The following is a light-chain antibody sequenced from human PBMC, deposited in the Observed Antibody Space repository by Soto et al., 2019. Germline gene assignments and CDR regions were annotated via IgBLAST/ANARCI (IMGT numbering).Light chain of an antibody. CDR3: HQYNNWTLT. V-gene: IGKV3-15*01. CDR1: QSVSSN. J-gene: IGKJ4*01. CDR2: GAS. Sequence: EIVMTQSPGTLSVSPGERATLSCRASQSVSSNLAWYQQQPGQAPRLLIYGASTRATGIPARFSGSGSGTEFTLTISSLQSEDFAVYYCHQYNNWTLTFGGGTKVEIK.